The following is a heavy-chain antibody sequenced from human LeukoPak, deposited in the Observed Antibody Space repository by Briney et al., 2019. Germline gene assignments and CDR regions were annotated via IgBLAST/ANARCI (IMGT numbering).Heavy chain of an antibody. CDR3: ARASVVDSRSGSYYNAPFDY. V-gene: IGHV4-39*07. CDR1: GGSISSSSYY. Sequence: PSEALSLTCTVSGGSISSSSYYWGWIRQPPGKGLEWIGSIYYSGSTYYNPSLKSRVTISVDTSKNQFSLKLSSVTAADTAVYYCARASVVDSRSGSYYNAPFDYWGQGTLVTVSS. CDR2: IYYSGST. D-gene: IGHD3-10*01. J-gene: IGHJ4*02.